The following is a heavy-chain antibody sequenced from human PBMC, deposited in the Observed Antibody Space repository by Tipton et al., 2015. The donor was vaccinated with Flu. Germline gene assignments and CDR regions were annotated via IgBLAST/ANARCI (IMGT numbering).Heavy chain of an antibody. CDR3: ARDMPQGVVVIPPAKRFDF. D-gene: IGHD2-2*01. V-gene: IGHV1-18*01. CDR2: ISAYTDNR. J-gene: IGHJ4*02. Sequence: QLVQSGGEVKKPGASVRVSCKTSGYSFNTYGISWVRQAPGQGLEWMGWISAYTDNRNYAQRVQGRVTMTTDTSTSTAFMELRSLRADDTAVYYCARDMPQGVVVIPPAKRFDFWGQGTLVTVSS. CDR1: GYSFNTYG.